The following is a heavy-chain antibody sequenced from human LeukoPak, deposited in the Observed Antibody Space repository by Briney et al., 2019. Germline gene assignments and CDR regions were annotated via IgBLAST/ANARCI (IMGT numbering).Heavy chain of an antibody. V-gene: IGHV4-39*07. CDR1: GGSISSSSYY. CDR3: ARGGGSYYRQLVY. D-gene: IGHD1-26*01. J-gene: IGHJ4*02. Sequence: SETLSLTCTVSGGSISSSSYYCGWIRQPPGKGLEWIGSIYYSGSTNYNPSLKSRVTISVDKSKNQFSLKLSSVTAADTAVYYCARGGGSYYRQLVYWGQGTLVTVSS. CDR2: IYYSGST.